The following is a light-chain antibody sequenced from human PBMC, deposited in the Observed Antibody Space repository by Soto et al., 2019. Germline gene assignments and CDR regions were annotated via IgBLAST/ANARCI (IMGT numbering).Light chain of an antibody. CDR2: DAS. J-gene: IGKJ4*01. CDR1: HDIKKY. CDR3: QQFDDLPLT. V-gene: IGKV1-33*01. Sequence: DIQMAQSPSSLSASVGDRVTVTCQASHDIKKYLNWYQQKAHKVPKLLIHDASTLATGVPSRFTGSGSGTDFTLTINSLLPEDVATYYCQQFDDLPLTFGGGTKV.